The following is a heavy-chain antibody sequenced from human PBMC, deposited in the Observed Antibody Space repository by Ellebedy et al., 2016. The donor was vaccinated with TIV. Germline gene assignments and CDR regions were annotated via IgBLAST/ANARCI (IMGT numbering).Heavy chain of an antibody. V-gene: IGHV3-21*01. Sequence: GESLKISXAASGFTFSTYNMNWVRQAPGKGLEWVSSISSSSSYIYYADAVKGRFTISRDNAKNSLYLQMNSLRAEDTAVYYCARPTSPLRSVYGYWGQGTLVTGSS. J-gene: IGHJ4*02. CDR1: GFTFSTYN. CDR2: ISSSSSYI. D-gene: IGHD2/OR15-2a*01. CDR3: ARPTSPLRSVYGY.